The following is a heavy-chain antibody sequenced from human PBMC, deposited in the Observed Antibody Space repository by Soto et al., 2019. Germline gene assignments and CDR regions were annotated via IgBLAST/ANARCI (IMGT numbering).Heavy chain of an antibody. D-gene: IGHD1-26*01. CDR2: IKSKTDGGTT. J-gene: IGHJ3*02. CDR1: GFTFSNAW. V-gene: IGHV3-15*01. CDR3: TTSEVENDAFDN. Sequence: GGSLRLSCAASGFTFSNAWMSWVRQAPGKGLEWVGRIKSKTDGGTTDYAAPVKGRFTISRDDSKNTLYLQMNSLKTEDTAVYYCTTSEVENDAFDNWGQGTMVTVSS.